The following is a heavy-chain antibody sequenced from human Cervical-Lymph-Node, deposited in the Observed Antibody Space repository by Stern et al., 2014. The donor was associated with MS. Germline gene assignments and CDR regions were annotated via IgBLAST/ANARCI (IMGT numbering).Heavy chain of an antibody. D-gene: IGHD1-26*01. J-gene: IGHJ3*02. CDR2: IGTAGDT. CDR3: ARGRSGSYWGAFDI. CDR1: GFTFSSYD. Sequence: EVQLVESGGGLVPPGGSLGLSCAASGFTFSSYDMHWVRQATGKGLEWVSAIGTAGDTYYPGSVKGRFTISRENAKNSLYLQMNSLRAGDTAVYYCARGRSGSYWGAFDIWGQGTMVTVSS. V-gene: IGHV3-13*01.